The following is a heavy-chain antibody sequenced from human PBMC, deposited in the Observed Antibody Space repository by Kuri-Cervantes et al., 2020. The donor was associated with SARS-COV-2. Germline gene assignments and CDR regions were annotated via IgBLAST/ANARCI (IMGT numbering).Heavy chain of an antibody. J-gene: IGHJ4*02. CDR2: ISGSGGST. V-gene: IGHV3-23*01. Sequence: GESLKISCAASGFTFSNAWMSWVRQAPGKGLEWVSAISGSGGSTYYADSVKGRFTISRDISKTTLFLQMDSLRAEDTAVYYCAKRDFGFDLWGQGTLVTVSS. CDR3: AKRDFGFDL. D-gene: IGHD3-3*01. CDR1: GFTFSNAW.